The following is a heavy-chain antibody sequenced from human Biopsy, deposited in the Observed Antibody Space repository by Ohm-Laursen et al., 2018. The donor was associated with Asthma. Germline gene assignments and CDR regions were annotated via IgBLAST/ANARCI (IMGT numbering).Heavy chain of an antibody. CDR2: IYYSGNT. CDR3: VRGSSSWHHGPFHYYYGLDV. CDR1: SGSGGYMRSGNYY. V-gene: IGHV4-39*01. Sequence: TLSLTCSLSSGSGGYMRSGNYYWGWIRQPPGKGLEWIGSIYYSGNTYYNPSLECRVTVSADTSKNQFSRKLTSVTAADTAVYYCVRGSSSWHHGPFHYYYGLDVWGQGTTATVSS. J-gene: IGHJ6*02. D-gene: IGHD6-13*01.